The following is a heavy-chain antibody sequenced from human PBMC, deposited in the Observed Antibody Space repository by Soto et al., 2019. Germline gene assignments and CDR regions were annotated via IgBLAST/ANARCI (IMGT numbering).Heavy chain of an antibody. CDR1: GGSISSGGYY. J-gene: IGHJ5*02. V-gene: IGHV4-31*03. CDR2: IYYNGNT. Sequence: SETLSLTCTVSGGSISSGGYYWIWIRQHPGRGLEWIGYIYYNGNTYYNPSLKSRVTVSVDTSKNQFSLNVRSVTAADTAVYYCARCSLVVIPVPGFDPWGQGTLVTVSS. D-gene: IGHD2-15*01. CDR3: ARCSLVVIPVPGFDP.